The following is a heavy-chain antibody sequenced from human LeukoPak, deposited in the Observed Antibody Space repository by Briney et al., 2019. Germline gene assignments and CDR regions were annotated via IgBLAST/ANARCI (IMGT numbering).Heavy chain of an antibody. J-gene: IGHJ6*04. D-gene: IGHD3-10*02. CDR3: AELGITMIGGV. Sequence: GGSLRLSCAASGFTFSRNSMNWVRQAPGKGLEWVSSISTSSSYIYYADSVKGRFTISRDNARNSLYLQMNSLRAEDTAVYYCAELGITMIGGVWGKGTTVTISS. V-gene: IGHV3-21*01. CDR2: ISTSSSYI. CDR1: GFTFSRNS.